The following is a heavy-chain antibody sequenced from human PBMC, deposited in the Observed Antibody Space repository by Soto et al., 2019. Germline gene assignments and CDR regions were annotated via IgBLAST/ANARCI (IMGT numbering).Heavy chain of an antibody. CDR2: INPATGAA. J-gene: IGHJ3*02. CDR3: ARGGGVGVAGSAAFDM. Sequence: QLHLVQSGAVVKKPGASVTVSCSASGYPVTAYYMHWVRQAPGRGLEWMGGINPATGAAKYTQTFQGRVTMTRDTYTSTVFMELGGLTSEDTAVFYCARGGGVGVAGSAAFDMWGQGTLVTVSS. CDR1: GYPVTAYY. V-gene: IGHV1-2*02. D-gene: IGHD3-3*01.